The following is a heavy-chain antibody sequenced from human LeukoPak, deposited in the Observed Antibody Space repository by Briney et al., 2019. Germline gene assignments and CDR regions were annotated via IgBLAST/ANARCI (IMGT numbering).Heavy chain of an antibody. D-gene: IGHD5-18*01. Sequence: PSETLSLTCTVSGVSISSSSYYWGWIRQPPGKGLEWIGSIYYSGSTYYNPSLKSRVTISVDTSKNQFSLKLSSVTAADTAVYYCARGGYSYGDAFDIWGQGTMVTVSS. CDR2: IYYSGST. CDR3: ARGGYSYGDAFDI. J-gene: IGHJ3*02. V-gene: IGHV4-39*07. CDR1: GVSISSSSYY.